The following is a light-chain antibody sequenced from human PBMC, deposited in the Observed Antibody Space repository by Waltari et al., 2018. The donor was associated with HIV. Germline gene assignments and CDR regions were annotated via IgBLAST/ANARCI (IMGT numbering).Light chain of an antibody. Sequence: QLTQSPSSLSASLGDKVTITCRASQNIKSFLNWYQVRPGKAPRVVIYGVSSLPTGVPSRFSGGGSGTDFTLTINNLQPEDFASYVCQQTFSVSITFGPGTRLEI. J-gene: IGKJ5*01. CDR2: GVS. CDR3: QQTFSVSIT. V-gene: IGKV1-39*01. CDR1: QNIKSF.